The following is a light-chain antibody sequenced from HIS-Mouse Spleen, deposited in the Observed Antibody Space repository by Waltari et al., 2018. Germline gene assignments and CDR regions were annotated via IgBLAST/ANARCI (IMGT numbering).Light chain of an antibody. CDR3: AAWDDSLNGYV. CDR1: SSNIGSTT. CDR2: SNN. Sequence: QSVLTQPPSASGTPGQRVTISCSGSSSNIGSTTLNWYQQLPGTAPKLLIYSNNPRPSGVPDRFSGSKSGTSASLAISGLQSEDEADYYCAAWDDSLNGYVFGTGTKVTVL. J-gene: IGLJ1*01. V-gene: IGLV1-44*01.